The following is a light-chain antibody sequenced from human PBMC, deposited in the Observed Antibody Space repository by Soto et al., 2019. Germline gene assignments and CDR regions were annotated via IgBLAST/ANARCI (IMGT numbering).Light chain of an antibody. CDR3: QQYNKWPPIT. CDR1: QSVSSD. Sequence: ILVTQSPATLSVSPGERATLSCRASQSVSSDLAWYQQKPGQAPRLLIYGASARATGIPARFTGSGSGTEFTLTISSLQSEDFAVYYCQQYNKWPPITFGQGTRLEIK. V-gene: IGKV3-15*01. CDR2: GAS. J-gene: IGKJ5*01.